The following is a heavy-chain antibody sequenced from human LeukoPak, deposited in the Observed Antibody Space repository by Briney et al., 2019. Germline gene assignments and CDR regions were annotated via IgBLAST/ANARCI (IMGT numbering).Heavy chain of an antibody. CDR2: ISGSGGST. CDR1: GFTFSSYA. Sequence: GGSLRLSCAASGFTFSSYAMSWVRQAPGKGLEWVSAISGSGGSTYYADSVKGRFTISRDNSKNTLYLQMNSLRAENTAVYYCAKDLKKEDVFDTWGQGTMVTVSS. V-gene: IGHV3-23*01. J-gene: IGHJ3*02. CDR3: AKDLKKEDVFDT.